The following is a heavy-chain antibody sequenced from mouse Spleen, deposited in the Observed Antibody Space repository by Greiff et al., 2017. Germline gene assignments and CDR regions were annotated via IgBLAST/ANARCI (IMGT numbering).Heavy chain of an antibody. CDR2: INPNNGGT. CDR1: GYTLTDYN. Sequence: EVQLQQSGPELVKPGASVKMSCKASGYTLTDYNMHWVKQSPGKSLEWIGYINPNNGGTSYNQKFKGKATLTVNKSSSTAYMELRSLTSEDSAVYYCARIITTVFDYWGQGTTLTVSS. V-gene: IGHV1-22*01. D-gene: IGHD1-1*01. CDR3: ARIITTVFDY. J-gene: IGHJ2*01.